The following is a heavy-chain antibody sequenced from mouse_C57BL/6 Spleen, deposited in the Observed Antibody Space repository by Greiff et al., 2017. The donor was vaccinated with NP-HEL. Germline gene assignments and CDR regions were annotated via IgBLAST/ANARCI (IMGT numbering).Heavy chain of an antibody. Sequence: VHVKQSGPELVKPGASVKMSCKASGYTFTDYNMHWVKQSHGKSLEWIGYINPNNGGTSYNQKFKGKATLTVNKSSSTAYMELRSLTSEDSAVYYCARGDYYYGSSSYAMDYWGQGTSVTVSS. J-gene: IGHJ4*01. V-gene: IGHV1-22*01. D-gene: IGHD1-1*01. CDR1: GYTFTDYN. CDR3: ARGDYYYGSSSYAMDY. CDR2: INPNNGGT.